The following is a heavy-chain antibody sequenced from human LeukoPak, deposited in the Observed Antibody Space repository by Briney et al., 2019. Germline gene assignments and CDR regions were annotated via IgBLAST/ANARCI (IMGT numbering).Heavy chain of an antibody. CDR2: IYTSGST. CDR3: AREAGCSSTSCYTVDY. D-gene: IGHD2-2*02. CDR1: GGSISSYY. J-gene: IGHJ4*02. V-gene: IGHV4-4*08. Sequence: SETLSLTCTVSGGSISSYYWSWIRQPPGKGLEWIGYIYTSGSTNYNPSLKSRVTISVDTSKNQFSLKLSSVTAADTAVYYCAREAGCSSTSCYTVDYWGQGTLVTVSS.